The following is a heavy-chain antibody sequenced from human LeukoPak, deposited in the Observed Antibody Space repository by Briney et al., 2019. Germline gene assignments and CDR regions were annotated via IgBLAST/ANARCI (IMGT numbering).Heavy chain of an antibody. J-gene: IGHJ4*02. CDR2: SYYSGST. D-gene: IGHD1-26*01. CDR3: ARHGVWEWEPPGDG. V-gene: IGHV4-39*01. CDR1: CCPIKRSNYH. Sequence: PAEPLSLACSASCCPIKRSNYHRGRIGPPPQNGREWSRRSYYSGSTYYNPSHKSRVTISVDTSKNQFSLKLSSVTAADTAVYYCARHGVWEWEPPGDGWSQGTLVTVSS.